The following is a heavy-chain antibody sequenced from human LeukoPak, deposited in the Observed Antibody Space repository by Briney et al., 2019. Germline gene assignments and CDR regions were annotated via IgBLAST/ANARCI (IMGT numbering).Heavy chain of an antibody. CDR3: ARDAGQWLVLDWFDP. CDR1: GYTFTSYY. J-gene: IGHJ5*02. CDR2: INPSGGST. D-gene: IGHD6-19*01. V-gene: IGHV1-46*01. Sequence: ASVKVSCKASGYTFTSYYMHWVRQAPGQGLEWMGIINPSGGSTSYAQKFQGRVTMTRDMSTSTVYMELSSLRSEDTAVYYGARDAGQWLVLDWFDPWGQGTLVTVSS.